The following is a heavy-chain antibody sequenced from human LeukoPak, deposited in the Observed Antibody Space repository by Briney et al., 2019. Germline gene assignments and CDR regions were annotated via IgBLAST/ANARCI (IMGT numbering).Heavy chain of an antibody. CDR3: AKGRYDFWSGYLTD. J-gene: IGHJ4*02. V-gene: IGHV3-23*01. CDR2: ISGSGGST. Sequence: GGSLRLSCAASGFTFSSYAMSWVRQAPGKGLEWVSAISGSGGSTYYADSVKGQFTISRDNYKNTLYVQMNSLRADDTAVYYCAKGRYDFWSGYLTDWGEGPVVSVSS. D-gene: IGHD3-3*01. CDR1: GFTFSSYA.